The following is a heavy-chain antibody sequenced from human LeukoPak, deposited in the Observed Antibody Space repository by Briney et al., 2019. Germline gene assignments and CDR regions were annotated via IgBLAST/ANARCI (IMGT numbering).Heavy chain of an antibody. CDR1: GGSISSGSYY. J-gene: IGHJ5*02. Sequence: PSETLSLTCTVSGGSISSGSYYWSWIRQPAGKGLEWIGRIYTSGSTNYNPSLKSRVTISVDTSKNQFSLKLSSVTAADTAVYYCARGSQFYSYPNWFDPWGQGTLVTVSS. CDR3: ARGSQFYSYPNWFDP. D-gene: IGHD5-18*01. CDR2: IYTSGST. V-gene: IGHV4-61*02.